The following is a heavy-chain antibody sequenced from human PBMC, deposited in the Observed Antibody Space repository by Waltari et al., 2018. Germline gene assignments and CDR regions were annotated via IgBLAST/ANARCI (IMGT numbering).Heavy chain of an antibody. CDR2: IIPSLGIA. V-gene: IGHV1-69*02. Sequence: QVQLVQSGAEVKKPGSSVKVSCKASGGTFSSYTISWVRQAPGQGLEWMGRIIPSLGIANYAQKFQGRVTMTADKSTSTAYMELSSLRSEDTAVYYCASEGSSSSVYWGQGTLVTVSS. J-gene: IGHJ4*02. CDR3: ASEGSSSSVY. CDR1: GGTFSSYT. D-gene: IGHD6-6*01.